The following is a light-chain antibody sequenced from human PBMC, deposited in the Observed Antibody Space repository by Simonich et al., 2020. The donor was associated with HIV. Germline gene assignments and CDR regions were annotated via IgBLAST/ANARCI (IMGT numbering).Light chain of an antibody. CDR2: WAS. V-gene: IGKV4-1*01. J-gene: IGKJ1*01. CDR3: QQYYSTPPT. CDR1: PSVLYSSNNKNY. Sequence: DIVMTQSPDSLAVSLGERATINCQSSPSVLYSSNNKNYLAWYQQKPGQPPKLLIYWASTRESGVPDRFSASGSGTDFTLTISSLQAEDVAVYYCQQYYSTPPTFGQGTKVEIK.